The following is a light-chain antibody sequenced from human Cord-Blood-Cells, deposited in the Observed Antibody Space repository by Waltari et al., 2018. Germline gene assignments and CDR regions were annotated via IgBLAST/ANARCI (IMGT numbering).Light chain of an antibody. CDR1: SSDVGSYNL. V-gene: IGLV2-23*01. CDR3: CSYAGSSTWV. J-gene: IGLJ3*02. Sequence: QSALTQPPSVSGSPGQSITISCTGTSSDVGSYNLVSWYQQHPGKAPKLMLCEGSRRQSWVSNLLSGSKSGNTASLTISGLQAEDEADYYCCSYAGSSTWVFGGGTKLTVL. CDR2: EGS.